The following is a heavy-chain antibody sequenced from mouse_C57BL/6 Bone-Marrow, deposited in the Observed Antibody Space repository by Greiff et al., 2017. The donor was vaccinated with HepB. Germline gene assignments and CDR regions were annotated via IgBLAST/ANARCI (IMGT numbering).Heavy chain of an antibody. CDR1: GYAFTNYL. Sequence: QVHVKQSGAELVRPGTSVKVSCKASGYAFTNYLIEWVKQRPGQGLEWIGVINPGSGGTNYNEKFKGKATLTADKSSSTAYMQLSSLTSEDSAVYFCARGIFYYYGSRDYWGQGTTLTVSS. J-gene: IGHJ2*01. V-gene: IGHV1-54*01. CDR3: ARGIFYYYGSRDY. CDR2: INPGSGGT. D-gene: IGHD1-1*01.